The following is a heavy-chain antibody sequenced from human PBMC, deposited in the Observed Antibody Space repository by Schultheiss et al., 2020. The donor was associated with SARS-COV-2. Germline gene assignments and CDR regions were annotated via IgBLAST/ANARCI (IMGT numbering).Heavy chain of an antibody. Sequence: GGSLRLSCAASGFTFSSYAMSWVRQAPGKGLEWVSAISGSGGSTYYADSVKGRFTISRDNSKNTLYLQMNSLRAEDTAVYYCAKANGGYCSSTSCYAWFDPWGQGTLVTVSS. CDR1: GFTFSSYA. CDR3: AKANGGYCSSTSCYAWFDP. J-gene: IGHJ5*02. CDR2: ISGSGGST. D-gene: IGHD2-2*01. V-gene: IGHV3-23*01.